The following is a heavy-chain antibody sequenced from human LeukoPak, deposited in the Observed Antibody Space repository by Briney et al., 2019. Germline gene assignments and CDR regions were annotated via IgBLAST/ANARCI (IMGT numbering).Heavy chain of an antibody. CDR3: ARGSRVGTGTDWFDP. CDR1: GSTFPSYY. J-gene: IGHJ5*02. CDR2: LNPSGGGT. Sequence: GASVKVSCKASGSTFPSYYMHWVRQAPGKGLEWMGLLNPSGGGTSYAQSFQDRLTMTRDTSTRTVYMELDSLRSDDTAVYYCARGSRVGTGTDWFDPWGQGTLVTVSS. V-gene: IGHV1-46*01. D-gene: IGHD1-1*01.